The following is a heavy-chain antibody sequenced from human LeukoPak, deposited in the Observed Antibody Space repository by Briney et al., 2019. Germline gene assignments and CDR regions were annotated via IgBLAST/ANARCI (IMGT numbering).Heavy chain of an antibody. CDR2: IKSKTDGGTT. CDR3: TTSSYGPFDY. D-gene: IGHD5-18*01. CDR1: GFTVSSNY. V-gene: IGHV3-15*01. J-gene: IGHJ4*02. Sequence: GGSLRLSCAASGFTVSSNYMSWVRQAPGKGLEWVGRIKSKTDGGTTDYAAPVKGRFTISRDDSKNTLYLQMNSLKTEDTAVYYCTTSSYGPFDYWGQGTLVTVSS.